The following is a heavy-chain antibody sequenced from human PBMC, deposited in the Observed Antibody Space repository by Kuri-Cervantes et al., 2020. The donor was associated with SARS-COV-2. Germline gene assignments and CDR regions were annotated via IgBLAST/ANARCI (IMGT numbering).Heavy chain of an antibody. V-gene: IGHV3-11*06. CDR2: ISSSSSYT. CDR1: GFTFSDYY. J-gene: IGHJ4*02. D-gene: IGHD3-22*01. CDR3: AKGTRSSGYYCGLDF. Sequence: GGSLRLSCAASGFTFSDYYMSWIRQAPGKGLEWVSYISSSSSYTNYADSVKGRFTISRDNAKNSLYLQMNSLRAEDTAVYYCAKGTRSSGYYCGLDFWGQGTLVTVSS.